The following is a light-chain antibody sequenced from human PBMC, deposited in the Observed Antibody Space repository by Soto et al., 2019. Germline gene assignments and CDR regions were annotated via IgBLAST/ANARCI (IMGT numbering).Light chain of an antibody. CDR1: SSDVGAYEY. V-gene: IGLV2-14*03. Sequence: QSSLTQPASVSVSPGHSITISCTGTSSDVGAYEYVSWYQQHPGKAPKLLIYDVSNRPSGVSTRFSGSKSGNTASLTISGLQAEDEGDYYCTSYTTRRLYVFGSGTKVT. J-gene: IGLJ1*01. CDR2: DVS. CDR3: TSYTTRRLYV.